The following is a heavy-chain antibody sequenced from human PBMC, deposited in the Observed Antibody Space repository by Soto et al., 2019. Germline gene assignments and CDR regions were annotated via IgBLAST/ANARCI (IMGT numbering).Heavy chain of an antibody. D-gene: IGHD3-10*01. V-gene: IGHV4-61*08. CDR2: IYYSGST. J-gene: IGHJ5*02. CDR1: GGSISSGDYY. CDR3: ARDRGGVASNWFDP. Sequence: SETLSLTCAVYGGSISSGDYYWSWIRQPPGKGLEWIGYIYYSGSTKYNPSLKSRVTISVDTSKNQFSLKLSSVTAADTAVYYCARDRGGVASNWFDPWGQGTLVTVSS.